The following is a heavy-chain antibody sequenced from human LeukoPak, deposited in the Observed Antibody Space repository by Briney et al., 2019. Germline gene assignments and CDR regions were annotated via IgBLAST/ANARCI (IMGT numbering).Heavy chain of an antibody. D-gene: IGHD2-2*01. V-gene: IGHV3-64D*09. CDR2: ISSNGGSK. CDR1: GFTFSSYA. J-gene: IGHJ5*02. CDR3: VKRCCSSTSCYSPSSPWFDP. Sequence: QAGGSLRLSCSASGFTFSSYAMHWVRQAPGKGLEYVSAISSNGGSKYYADSVKGRFTISRDNSKNTLYLQMSSLRAEDTAVYYCVKRCCSSTSCYSPSSPWFDPWGQGTLVTVSS.